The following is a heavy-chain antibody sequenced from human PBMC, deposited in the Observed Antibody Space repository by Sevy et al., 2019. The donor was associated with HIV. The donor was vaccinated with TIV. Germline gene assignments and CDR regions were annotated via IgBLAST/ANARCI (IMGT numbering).Heavy chain of an antibody. CDR2: ISSSGTKT. CDR1: GFIFSTYN. D-gene: IGHD3-3*01. J-gene: IGHJ5*02. Sequence: GGSLRLSCAASGFIFSTYNMNWVRQAPGKELEWVSSISSSGTKTYYAESVKGRFTISRDNAKNSLFLQMNSLRAEDTALYYCARDLFWSDYSSRNWFDPWGQGILVTVSS. V-gene: IGHV3-21*01. CDR3: ARDLFWSDYSSRNWFDP.